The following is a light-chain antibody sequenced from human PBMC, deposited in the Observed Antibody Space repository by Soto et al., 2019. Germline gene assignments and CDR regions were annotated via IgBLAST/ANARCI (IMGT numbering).Light chain of an antibody. J-gene: IGLJ3*02. CDR3: NSYTSSSTGV. Sequence: QSALTQPASVSGSPGQSITISCTGTSSDVGGYKYVSWYQQHPGKAPKLMIYEVSKRPSGVSNRFSGSKSGNTASLTISGLQAEDEADYYCNSYTSSSTGVFGGGTKVTVL. CDR2: EVS. V-gene: IGLV2-14*01. CDR1: SSDVGGYKY.